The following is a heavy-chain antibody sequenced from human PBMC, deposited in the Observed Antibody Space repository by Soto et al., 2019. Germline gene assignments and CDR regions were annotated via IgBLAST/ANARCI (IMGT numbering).Heavy chain of an antibody. CDR3: ARHGYYYGSGSHNWFDP. D-gene: IGHD3-10*01. Sequence: SETLSLTCTVSGGSISSYYWSWIRQPRGKGLEWIGYIYYSGSTNYNPSLKSRVTISVDTSKNQFSLKLSSVTAADTAVYYCARHGYYYGSGSHNWFDPWGQGTLVTVSS. V-gene: IGHV4-59*08. CDR2: IYYSGST. CDR1: GGSISSYY. J-gene: IGHJ5*02.